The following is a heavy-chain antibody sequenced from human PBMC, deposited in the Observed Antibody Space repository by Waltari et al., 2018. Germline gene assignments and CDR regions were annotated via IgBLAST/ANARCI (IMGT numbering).Heavy chain of an antibody. J-gene: IGHJ4*02. V-gene: IGHV4-39*01. CDR1: GGSISSSSYY. CDR3: ARLEEAFDY. CDR2: IYYSGST. Sequence: QLQLQESGPGLVKPSETLSPTCTVPGGSISSSSYYWGWFRQPPGKGLAWSGSIYYSGSTYYNPSLKSRVTISVDTSKNQFSLKLSSVTAADTAVYYCARLEEAFDYWGQGTLVTVSS.